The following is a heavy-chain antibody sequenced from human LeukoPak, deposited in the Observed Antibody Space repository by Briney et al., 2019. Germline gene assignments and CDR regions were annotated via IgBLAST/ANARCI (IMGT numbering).Heavy chain of an antibody. V-gene: IGHV1-69*04. Sequence: ASVTVSCKSSGGIFIIYAISWVRQAPGQGREGMGRIIPILGIANYAQKFQGRVTITADKSTSTAYMDLSSLRSEDTAVYYCARDLPPYYFDYWGQGTLVTVSS. J-gene: IGHJ4*02. CDR3: ARDLPPYYFDY. CDR1: GGIFIIYA. CDR2: IIPILGIA.